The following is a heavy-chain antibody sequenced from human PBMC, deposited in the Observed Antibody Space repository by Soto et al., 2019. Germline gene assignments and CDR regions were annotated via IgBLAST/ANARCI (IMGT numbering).Heavy chain of an antibody. D-gene: IGHD5-18*01. CDR2: IFYSGST. CDR1: GGSIGSSSYY. Sequence: PSETLSLTSTVSGGSIGSSSYYWGWIRQTPGKGLEWIGSIFYSGSTYYNPSLKSRVTISVATSKNQFSLKLSSVTAADTAMYYCVCIFSVLYSYRRYY. J-gene: IGHJ4*01. CDR3: VCIFSVLYSYRRYY. V-gene: IGHV4-39*01.